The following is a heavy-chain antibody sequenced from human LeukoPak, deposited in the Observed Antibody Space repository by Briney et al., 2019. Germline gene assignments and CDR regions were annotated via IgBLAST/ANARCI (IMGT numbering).Heavy chain of an antibody. CDR1: GFTFSDYY. V-gene: IGHV3-11*04. CDR3: AEENPVGATGV. CDR2: ISSSGSTI. D-gene: IGHD1-26*01. Sequence: GGSLRLSCAASGFTFSDYYMTWIRQAPGKGLGWFSYISSSGSTIYYADSVKGRFTISRDNAKNSLYLQMNSLRAEDTAVYYCAEENPVGATGVWGQGTLVTVSS. J-gene: IGHJ4*02.